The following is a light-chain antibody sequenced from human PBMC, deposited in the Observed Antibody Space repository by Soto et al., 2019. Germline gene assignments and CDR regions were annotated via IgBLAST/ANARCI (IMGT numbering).Light chain of an antibody. CDR3: SSYAGSSTYV. J-gene: IGLJ1*01. CDR2: DVT. CDR1: NSDVGGYNY. Sequence: QSVLTQPASVSGSPGQSITISCTGTNSDVGGYNYVSWYQHHPGKAPKLMIYDVTNRPSGVSNRFSGSKSGNTASLTISGLQAEDEADYYCSSYAGSSTYVFGTGTKVTVL. V-gene: IGLV2-14*01.